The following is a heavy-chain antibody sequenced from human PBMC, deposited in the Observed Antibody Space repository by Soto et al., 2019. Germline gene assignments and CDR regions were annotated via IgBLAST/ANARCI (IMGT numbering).Heavy chain of an antibody. V-gene: IGHV3-48*04. CDR1: GFTFSSYS. D-gene: IGHD3-10*01. Sequence: GGSLRLSCAASGFTFSSYSMNWVRQAPGKGLEWVSYISSSSSTIYYADSVKGRFTISRDNAKNSLYLQMNSLRAEDTAVYYCARDSAGDAFDIWGQGTMVNVSS. J-gene: IGHJ3*02. CDR2: ISSSSSTI. CDR3: ARDSAGDAFDI.